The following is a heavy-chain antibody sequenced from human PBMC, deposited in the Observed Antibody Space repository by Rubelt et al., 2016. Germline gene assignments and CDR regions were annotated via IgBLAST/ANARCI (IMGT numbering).Heavy chain of an antibody. Sequence: QVQLVQSGAEVKKPGASVKVSYKASGYTFTGYYLHLLRQAPGQGLEWMGWINPNSGNTGYAQKFQGRVTMTRNTSISTAYMELSSLRSEDTAVYYCARGRTGTTKNQLFDYWGQGTLVTVSS. D-gene: IGHD1-7*01. J-gene: IGHJ4*02. CDR2: INPNSGNT. V-gene: IGHV1-8*02. CDR1: GYTFTGYY. CDR3: ARGRTGTTKNQLFDY.